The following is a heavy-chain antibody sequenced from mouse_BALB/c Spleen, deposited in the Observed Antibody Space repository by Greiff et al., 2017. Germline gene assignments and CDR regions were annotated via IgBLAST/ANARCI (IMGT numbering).Heavy chain of an antibody. Sequence: EVKLQQSGAELVRSGASVKLSCTASGFNIKDYYMHWVKQRPEQGLEWIGWIDPENGDTEYAPKFQGKATMTADTSSNTAYLQLSSLTSEDTAVYYCNAWGGYEVAYWGQGTLVTVSA. J-gene: IGHJ3*01. CDR3: NAWGGYEVAY. CDR1: GFNIKDYY. CDR2: IDPENGDT. V-gene: IGHV14-4*02. D-gene: IGHD2-2*01.